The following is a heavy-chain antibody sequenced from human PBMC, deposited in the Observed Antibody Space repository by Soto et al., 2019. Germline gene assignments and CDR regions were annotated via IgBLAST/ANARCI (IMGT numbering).Heavy chain of an antibody. CDR3: VRTPASGTLDP. CDR2: TYYRSKLYN. V-gene: IGHV6-1*01. J-gene: IGHJ5*02. CDR1: GDSGSSNSSA. Sequence: PSQTLSLTGAISGDSGSSNSSACNWIRHSPSRGPEWLGRTYYRSKLYNDYAVSVKSRITINPDTSKNQFSLQLNSVTPEDTAVYYCVRTPASGTLDPWGQGSLVTVSS. D-gene: IGHD6-13*01.